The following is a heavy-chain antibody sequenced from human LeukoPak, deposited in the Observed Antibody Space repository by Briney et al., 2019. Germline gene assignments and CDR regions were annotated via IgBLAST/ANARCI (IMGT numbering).Heavy chain of an antibody. CDR2: VKSDGSGT. D-gene: IGHD1/OR15-1a*01. CDR3: TRDFGFEQAFDI. V-gene: IGHV3-74*01. CDR1: GFTFSTYW. Sequence: PGGSLRLSCEASGFTFSTYWMHWLRQAPGKRLVGVSRVKSDGSGTRYADSMTGRFTISRDNARNTLYLQMNSLSAEDTAVYYCTRDFGFEQAFDIWGQGTMVAVSS. J-gene: IGHJ3*02.